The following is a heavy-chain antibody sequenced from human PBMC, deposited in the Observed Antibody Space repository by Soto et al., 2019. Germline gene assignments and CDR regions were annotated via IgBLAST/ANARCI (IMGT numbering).Heavy chain of an antibody. V-gene: IGHV3-72*01. CDR1: GFTFSAHY. Sequence: EVQLVESGGGLVQPGGSLRLSCAASGFTFSAHYMDWVRQAPGKGLEWVGRIKNKANSYTTEYAASVEGRFTISREDSQNSLYLQMNSLRAEDTAVYYCARGGLSVLYIDYWGQGTLVTVSP. CDR3: ARGGLSVLYIDY. CDR2: IKNKANSYTT. J-gene: IGHJ4*02. D-gene: IGHD2-8*02.